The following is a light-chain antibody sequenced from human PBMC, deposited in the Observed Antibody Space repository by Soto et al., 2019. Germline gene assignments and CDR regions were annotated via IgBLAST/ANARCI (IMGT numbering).Light chain of an antibody. V-gene: IGKV3-11*01. Sequence: EIVLTQSPATLSLSPGERATLSCRASQSVSSYLAWYQQKPGQAPRLLIYDASNRATGIPARFSGSGSGTDFTLTISSLEPDDFAVYYCQQYGSSGTFGQGTRLEIK. J-gene: IGKJ5*01. CDR2: DAS. CDR3: QQYGSSGT. CDR1: QSVSSY.